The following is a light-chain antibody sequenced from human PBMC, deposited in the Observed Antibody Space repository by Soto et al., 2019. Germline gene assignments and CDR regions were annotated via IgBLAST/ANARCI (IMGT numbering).Light chain of an antibody. J-gene: IGLJ2*01. V-gene: IGLV1-51*01. CDR2: DDN. CDR1: HSNIGKNF. Sequence: QSVLTQPPSVSAAPGQKVIISCSGSHSNIGKNFLSWYQQFPGTAPKLLIYDDNQRPSEIPDRFSGSKSGSSATLRITGLQTGDEADYYCGTWDSSLSVVFGGGTKLTVL. CDR3: GTWDSSLSVV.